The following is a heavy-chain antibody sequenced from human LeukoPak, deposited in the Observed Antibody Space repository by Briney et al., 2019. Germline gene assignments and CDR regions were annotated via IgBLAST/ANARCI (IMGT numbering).Heavy chain of an antibody. V-gene: IGHV3-30*02. D-gene: IGHD3-22*01. Sequence: GGSLRLSCAASGFAFRNYGMHWVRQAPGKGLDWVAFIRSDGTNKYYADSVKGRFTISRDNSKNTLYLQLSSLRGDDTAVYYCARQTTMIVVVRTILFDPWGQGTLVTVSS. J-gene: IGHJ5*02. CDR3: ARQTTMIVVVRTILFDP. CDR1: GFAFRNYG. CDR2: IRSDGTNK.